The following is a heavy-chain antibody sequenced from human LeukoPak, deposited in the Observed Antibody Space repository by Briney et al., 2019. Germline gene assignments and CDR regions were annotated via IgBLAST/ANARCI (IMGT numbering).Heavy chain of an antibody. Sequence: ASVKVSCKASGYTFTSYGISWVRQAPGQGLEWMGWISAYNGNTNYAQKLQGRVTMTTDTSTSTAYMELRSLRSDDTAVYYCARDTRLDCDFWSGYYNHGDYWGQGTLVTVSS. D-gene: IGHD3-3*01. J-gene: IGHJ4*02. CDR2: ISAYNGNT. CDR1: GYTFTSYG. CDR3: ARDTRLDCDFWSGYYNHGDY. V-gene: IGHV1-18*01.